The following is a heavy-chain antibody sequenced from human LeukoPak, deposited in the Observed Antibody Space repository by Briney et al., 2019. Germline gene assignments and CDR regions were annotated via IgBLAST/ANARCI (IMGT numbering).Heavy chain of an antibody. Sequence: AGGSLRLSCAASGFTLDDYGMSWVRQAPGKGLEWVSGINWNGGSTGYADSVKGRFTISRDNAKNSLYLQMNSLRAEDTALYHCARDLGYCSSTSCYSWFDPWGQGTLVTVSS. D-gene: IGHD2-2*02. CDR3: ARDLGYCSSTSCYSWFDP. CDR1: GFTLDDYG. J-gene: IGHJ5*02. CDR2: INWNGGST. V-gene: IGHV3-20*01.